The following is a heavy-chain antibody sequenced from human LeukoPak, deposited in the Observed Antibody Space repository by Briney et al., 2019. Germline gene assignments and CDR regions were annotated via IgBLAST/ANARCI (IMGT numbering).Heavy chain of an antibody. D-gene: IGHD1-14*01. CDR2: IYPSGNT. V-gene: IGHV4-4*07. Sequence: SETLSLTCSVSGGSFSNYFWSWVRQPAGKGLEWIGRIYPSGNTNYNPSLKSRVTISVDTSKNQFSLKLSSVTAADTAVYYCARAVPPAAFGNRLFWFDPWGQGTLVTVSS. CDR3: ARAVPPAAFGNRLFWFDP. CDR1: GGSFSNYF. J-gene: IGHJ5*02.